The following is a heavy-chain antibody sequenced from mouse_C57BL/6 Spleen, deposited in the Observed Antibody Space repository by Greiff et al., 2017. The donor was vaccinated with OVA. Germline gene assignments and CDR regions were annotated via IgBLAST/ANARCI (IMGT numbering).Heavy chain of an antibody. CDR1: GYTFTDYN. CDR3: VYGSSFSYWYFDV. Sequence: EVQLQQSGPELVKPGASVKMSCKASGYTFTDYNMHWVKQSHGKSLEWIGYINPNNGGTSYNQKFKGKATLTVNKSSSTAYMELRSLTSEDSAVYYCVYGSSFSYWYFDVWGTGTTVTVSS. V-gene: IGHV1-22*01. J-gene: IGHJ1*03. CDR2: INPNNGGT. D-gene: IGHD1-1*01.